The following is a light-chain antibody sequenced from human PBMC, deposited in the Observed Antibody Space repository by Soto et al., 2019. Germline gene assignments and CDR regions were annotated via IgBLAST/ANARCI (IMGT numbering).Light chain of an antibody. CDR2: DAS. Sequence: EIVLTQSPATLSLSPGERATLSCRASQSVSSYLASYQQKPGQAPRLLIYDASNRATGIPARFSGSGSGTDSTLTISSLEPEDFAVYYCQQRSNWPRTFGPGTKVDIK. CDR3: QQRSNWPRT. V-gene: IGKV3-11*01. J-gene: IGKJ3*01. CDR1: QSVSSY.